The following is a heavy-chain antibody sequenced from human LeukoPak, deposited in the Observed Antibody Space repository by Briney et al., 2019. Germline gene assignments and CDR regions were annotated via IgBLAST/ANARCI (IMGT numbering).Heavy chain of an antibody. D-gene: IGHD5-18*01. CDR2: IYPGDSDT. Sequence: GESLKISCKGSGYSFTSYWIGWVRQMPGKGLEWMGIIYPGDSDTRYSPSFQGQVTISADKSISTAYLQWNSLKASDTAMYYCARLPRTAAYSYGYCFDYWGQGTLVTVSS. J-gene: IGHJ4*02. CDR1: GYSFTSYW. CDR3: ARLPRTAAYSYGYCFDY. V-gene: IGHV5-51*01.